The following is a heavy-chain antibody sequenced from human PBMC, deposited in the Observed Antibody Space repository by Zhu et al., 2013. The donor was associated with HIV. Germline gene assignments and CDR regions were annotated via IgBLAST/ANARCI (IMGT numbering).Heavy chain of an antibody. CDR2: ISYSGSDT. J-gene: IGHJ4*02. V-gene: IGHV3-30*18. D-gene: IGHD3-10*01. CDR1: GFNFNDYG. CDR3: AEESKLYGSGPYYFGYYLDF. Sequence: VQVVESGGGVVQPGTSLRLSCAASGFNFNDYGMHWVRQAPGKGLEWIALISYSGSDTKYADSVKGRFTISRDNSKSTLYLQMYSLIPEDTAVYYCAEESKLYGSGPYYFGYYLDFRGQGTLVTVSS.